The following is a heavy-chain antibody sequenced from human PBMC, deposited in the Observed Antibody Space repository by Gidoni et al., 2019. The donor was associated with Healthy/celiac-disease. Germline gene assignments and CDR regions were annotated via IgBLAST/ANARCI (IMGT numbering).Heavy chain of an antibody. D-gene: IGHD3-16*01. CDR2: IYSGGST. V-gene: IGHV3-53*01. CDR1: GFTVSSHY. CDR3: ARDRGDGGVRFDY. Sequence: EVQLVESGGGLIQPGGSLRLSCAASGFTVSSHYMSWVRQAPGKGLEWVSVIYSGGSTYYADSVKGRFTISRDNSKNTLYLQMNSLRAEDTAVYYCARDRGDGGVRFDYWGQGTLVTVSS. J-gene: IGHJ4*02.